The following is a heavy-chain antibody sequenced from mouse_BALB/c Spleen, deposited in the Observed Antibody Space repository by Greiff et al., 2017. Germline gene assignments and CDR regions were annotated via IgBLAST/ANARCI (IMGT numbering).Heavy chain of an antibody. V-gene: IGHV14-4*02. CDR2: IDPENGDT. Sequence: VQLQQSGAELVRSGASVKLSCTASGFNIKDYYMHWVKQRPEQGLEWIGWIDPENGDTEYAPKFQGKATMTADTSSNTAYLQLSSLTSEDTAVYYCTSYYYGSAWFAYWGQGTLVTVSA. D-gene: IGHD1-1*01. J-gene: IGHJ3*01. CDR3: TSYYYGSAWFAY. CDR1: GFNIKDYY.